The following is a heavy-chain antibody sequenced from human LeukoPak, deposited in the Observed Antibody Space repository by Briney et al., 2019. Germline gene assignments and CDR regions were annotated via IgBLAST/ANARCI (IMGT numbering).Heavy chain of an antibody. CDR2: IYHSGST. Sequence: SETLSLTCAVSGGSISSSNWWSWVRQPPGKGLEWIGQIYHSGSTNYNPSLKSRLTISLDTSKNQFSLRLSSVTAADTAVYYCARYYCSAANCPGIDYWGQGTLVTVSS. CDR1: GGSISSSNW. CDR3: ARYYCSAANCPGIDY. D-gene: IGHD2-15*01. J-gene: IGHJ4*02. V-gene: IGHV4-4*02.